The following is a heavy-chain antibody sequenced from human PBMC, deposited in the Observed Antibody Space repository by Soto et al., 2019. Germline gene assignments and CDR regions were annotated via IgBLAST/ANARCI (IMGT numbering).Heavy chain of an antibody. CDR2: ITPIFDSA. CDR3: AREAKGVVVYYVDD. CDR1: GGIFSSDT. D-gene: IGHD2-21*01. J-gene: IGHJ4*02. Sequence: QVHLVQSGAEVKKPGSSVKVSCKASGGIFSSDTINWLRQAPGQGLEWMGGITPIFDSANYAQKFRGRVTFAADVSTSTVYMARNSLKTDDTAVYYCAREAKGVVVYYVDDWGQGTLVTVSS. V-gene: IGHV1-69*01.